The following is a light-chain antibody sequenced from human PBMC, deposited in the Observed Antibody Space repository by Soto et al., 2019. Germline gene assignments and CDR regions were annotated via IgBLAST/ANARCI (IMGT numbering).Light chain of an antibody. V-gene: IGKV1-39*01. J-gene: IGKJ4*01. CDR3: QQTFSPFVT. Sequence: DIQMTQSPPSLSASLGDRVAITYRASEPITDFLNWYQLKSGKAPRLLIYSASNVQPGVPSRFSGSGYGTDFTLTLSGLQHEDSATYYCQQTFSPFVTFGAGTKVE. CDR2: SAS. CDR1: EPITDF.